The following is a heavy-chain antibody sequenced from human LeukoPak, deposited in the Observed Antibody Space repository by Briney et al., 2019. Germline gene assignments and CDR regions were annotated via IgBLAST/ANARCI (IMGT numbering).Heavy chain of an antibody. CDR1: GFTFSSYW. J-gene: IGHJ6*03. V-gene: IGHV3-7*01. CDR2: IKKDGSEK. D-gene: IGHD6-19*01. CDR3: ARRGAVAGDYYMDV. Sequence: GGSLRLSCAASGFTFSSYWMSWVRQAPGKGLEWVANIKKDGSEKYYVDSVKGRFTISRDNAKNSLYLQMNSLRAEDTAVYYCARRGAVAGDYYMDVWGKGTTVTVSS.